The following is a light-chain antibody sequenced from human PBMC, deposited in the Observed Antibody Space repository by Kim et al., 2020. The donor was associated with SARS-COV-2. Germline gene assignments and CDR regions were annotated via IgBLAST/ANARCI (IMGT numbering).Light chain of an antibody. CDR1: SSDVGGYNA. J-gene: IGLJ1*01. CDR2: EVT. V-gene: IGLV2-8*01. Sequence: GQSVPISCSGTSSDVGGYNAVSWYQQYPGKAPKLMIYEVTKRPSGVPDRFSGSKSGNTASLTVSGLQAEDEADYYCTSYSGSVLYVFGTGTKVTVL. CDR3: TSYSGSVLYV.